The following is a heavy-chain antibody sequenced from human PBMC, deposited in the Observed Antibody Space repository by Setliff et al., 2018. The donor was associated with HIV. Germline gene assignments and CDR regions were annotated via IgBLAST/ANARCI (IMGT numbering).Heavy chain of an antibody. CDR2: INHSGST. CDR3: ARSALAGDPFDY. V-gene: IGHV4-34*01. Sequence: NPSETLSLTCDVYGGSFSGYYWSWIRQPPGKGLEWIGEINHSGSTNYNPSLKSRVTILVDTSKNQFSLKVSSVTAADTAVYYCARSALAGDPFDYWGQGTLVTVSS. D-gene: IGHD6-19*01. CDR1: GGSFSGYY. J-gene: IGHJ4*02.